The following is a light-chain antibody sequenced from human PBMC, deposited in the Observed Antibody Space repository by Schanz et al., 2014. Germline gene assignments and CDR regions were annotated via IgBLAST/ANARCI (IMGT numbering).Light chain of an antibody. Sequence: EIVLTQSPATLSVSPGETATLSCRASQSVSNKLAWYQHKPGQAPRLLIFGTASRATGIPDRFSGSGSGTDFTLTISRLEPEDFAVYYCQQYNNWPLLTFGGGTKVEIK. CDR2: GTA. J-gene: IGKJ4*01. V-gene: IGKV3D-15*01. CDR3: QQYNNWPLLT. CDR1: QSVSNK.